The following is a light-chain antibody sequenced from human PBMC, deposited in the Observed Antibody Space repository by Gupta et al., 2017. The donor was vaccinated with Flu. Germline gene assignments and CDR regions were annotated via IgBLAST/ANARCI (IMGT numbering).Light chain of an antibody. V-gene: IGKV3-15*01. J-gene: IGKJ4*01. Sequence: EIVMTQSPATLSVSPGERATLSCRASQSVSSNLAWYQQKPSQAPRLLIYGASTRATGIPARFSGSGSGTEFTLTISSLQSEDFAVYYCQQYNNWPPPPFGGGTKVEIK. CDR3: QQYNNWPPPP. CDR2: GAS. CDR1: QSVSSN.